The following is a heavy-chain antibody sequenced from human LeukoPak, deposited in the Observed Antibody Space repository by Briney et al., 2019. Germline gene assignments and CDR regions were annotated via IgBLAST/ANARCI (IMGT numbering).Heavy chain of an antibody. CDR1: GGSISSYY. V-gene: IGHV4-59*08. Sequence: SETLSLTCTVSGGSISSYYWSWIRQPPGKGLEWIGYIYYSGSTNYNPSLKSRVTISIDTSKNQFSLNLKSVTAADTAVYFCARHAVYAGSGWAFDYWGQGTLVTVFS. CDR3: ARHAVYAGSGWAFDY. D-gene: IGHD6-19*01. CDR2: IYYSGST. J-gene: IGHJ4*02.